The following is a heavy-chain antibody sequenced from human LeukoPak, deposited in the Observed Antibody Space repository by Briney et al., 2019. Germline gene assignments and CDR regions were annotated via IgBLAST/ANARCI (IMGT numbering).Heavy chain of an antibody. CDR2: ISAYNGNT. J-gene: IGHJ5*02. Sequence: GASVKFSCKASGYTFTSYGISWVRQAPGQGLEWMGWISAYNGNTNYAQKLQGRVTMTTDTSTSTAYMELRSLRSDDTAVYYCARGRSATTVTTRGTAKNNWFDPWGQGTLVTVSS. D-gene: IGHD4-17*01. V-gene: IGHV1-18*01. CDR3: ARGRSATTVTTRGTAKNNWFDP. CDR1: GYTFTSYG.